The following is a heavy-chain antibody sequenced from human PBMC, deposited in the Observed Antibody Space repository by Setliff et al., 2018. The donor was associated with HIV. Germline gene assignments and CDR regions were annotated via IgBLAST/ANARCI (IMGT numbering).Heavy chain of an antibody. J-gene: IGHJ3*02. Sequence: PSETLSLTCTVSGGSIGIRSYFWGWIRQPPGKGLEWIGSVYSSGSTYYNPSLKSRVTVSVGTSKDQFSLRLSSVTVADTAVYYCASGQWLEHAFDIWGQGTVVT. CDR2: VYSSGST. D-gene: IGHD6-19*01. CDR1: GGSIGIRSYF. V-gene: IGHV4-39*01. CDR3: ASGQWLEHAFDI.